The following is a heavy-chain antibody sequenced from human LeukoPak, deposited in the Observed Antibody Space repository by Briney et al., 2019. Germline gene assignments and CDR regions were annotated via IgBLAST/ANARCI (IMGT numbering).Heavy chain of an antibody. J-gene: IGHJ4*02. V-gene: IGHV2-70*11. CDR3: ARIPDARNYYDSSGHYYFDY. D-gene: IGHD3-22*01. Sequence: SGPALVKPTQTLTLTCTFSGFALSTSEMCVSWIRQPPGKALEWLARIDWDDDKYYSTSLKTRLTISKDTPKNQVVLTMTNMDPVGTATYYCARIPDARNYYDSSGHYYFDYWGQGTLVTVSS. CDR2: IDWDDDK. CDR1: GFALSTSEMC.